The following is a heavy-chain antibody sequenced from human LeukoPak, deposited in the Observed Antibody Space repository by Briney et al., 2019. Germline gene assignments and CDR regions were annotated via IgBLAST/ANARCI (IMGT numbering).Heavy chain of an antibody. CDR3: ARGLRGTTVTTAFDY. CDR1: GGSLRGYH. J-gene: IGHJ4*02. CDR2: INHNGST. Sequence: IPSEALSLTCAVYGGSLRGYHWSGIRQPPGKGLEWIGEINHNGSTNYNPSLKSRVTISVDTSKNQFSLKLSSVTAADTAVYSCARGLRGTTVTTAFDYWGQGTLVTVSS. D-gene: IGHD4-17*01. V-gene: IGHV4-34*01.